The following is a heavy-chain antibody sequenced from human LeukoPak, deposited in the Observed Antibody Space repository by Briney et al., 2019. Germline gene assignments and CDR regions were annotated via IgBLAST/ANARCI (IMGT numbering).Heavy chain of an antibody. Sequence: SETLSLTCAVYGGSFSGYYWSWIRQPPGKGLEWIGEINHSGSTNYNPSLKSRVTISVDTSKNQFSLKLSSVTAADTAVYYCARDRNGDYGGWWFDPWGQGTLVTVSS. CDR1: GGSFSGYY. D-gene: IGHD4-17*01. CDR2: INHSGST. CDR3: ARDRNGDYGGWWFDP. J-gene: IGHJ5*02. V-gene: IGHV4-34*01.